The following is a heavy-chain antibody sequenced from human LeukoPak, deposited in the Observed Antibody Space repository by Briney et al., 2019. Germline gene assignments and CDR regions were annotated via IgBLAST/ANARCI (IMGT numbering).Heavy chain of an antibody. CDR3: AKVIDTAMFGDGFDP. CDR2: ISYDGSNK. Sequence: GRSLRLSCAASGFTFSTYGMHWVRQAPGKGLEWVAVISYDGSNKYYADSVKGRFTISRDNSKNTLYLQMNSLRAEDTAVYYCAKVIDTAMFGDGFDPWGQGTLVTVSS. D-gene: IGHD3-10*02. J-gene: IGHJ5*02. CDR1: GFTFSTYG. V-gene: IGHV3-30*18.